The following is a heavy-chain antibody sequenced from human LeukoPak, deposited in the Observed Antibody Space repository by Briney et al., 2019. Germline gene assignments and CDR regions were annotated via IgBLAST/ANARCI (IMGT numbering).Heavy chain of an antibody. CDR3: ARDGIPSSSWYYYYYYMDV. CDR2: ISSSSSYI. V-gene: IGHV3-21*01. Sequence: PGGSLRLSCAASGFTFSSYSMNWVRQAPGKGLEWVSSISSSSSYIYYADSVKGRFTISRDNAKNSLYLQMNSLRAEDTAVYYCARDGIPSSSWYYYYYYMDVWGKGTTVTVSS. J-gene: IGHJ6*03. CDR1: GFTFSSYS. D-gene: IGHD6-13*01.